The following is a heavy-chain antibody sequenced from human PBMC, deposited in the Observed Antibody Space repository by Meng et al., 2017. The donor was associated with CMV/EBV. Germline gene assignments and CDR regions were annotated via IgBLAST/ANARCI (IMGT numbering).Heavy chain of an antibody. J-gene: IGHJ3*02. D-gene: IGHD3-22*01. V-gene: IGHV4-34*01. CDR2: INHSGST. CDR3: ARPNDSSGYRNAFDI. CDR1: GGSFSGYY. Sequence: VLQHRWGARLLKPPQPPVLPCGVSGGSFSGYYWGWLRRPPGRGLEWFGEINHSGSTNYNPSLKSRVTISVDTSKNQFSLKLSSVTAADTAVYYCARPNDSSGYRNAFDIWGQGTMVTVSS.